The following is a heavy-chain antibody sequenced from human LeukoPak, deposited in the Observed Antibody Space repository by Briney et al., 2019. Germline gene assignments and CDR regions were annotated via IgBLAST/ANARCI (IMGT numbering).Heavy chain of an antibody. CDR2: ITNIDSSK. V-gene: IGHV3-11*04. CDR3: ARRTGSQAFDY. D-gene: IGHD2-8*02. CDR1: GGSFSGYY. J-gene: IGHJ4*02. Sequence: LSLTCAVYGGSFSGYYWSWIRQPPGKGLEWISYITNIDSSKKYADSVKGRFTISRDNAKKSLFLQMNSLRPDDTAVYYCARRTGSQAFDYWGQGTLVTVSS.